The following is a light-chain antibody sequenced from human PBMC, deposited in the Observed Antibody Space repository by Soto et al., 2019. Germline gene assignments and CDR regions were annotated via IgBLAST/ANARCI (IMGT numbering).Light chain of an antibody. CDR3: QQCHRYLT. V-gene: IGKV1-17*01. CDR1: QCIRNE. CDR2: GAS. Sequence: DIHMAQSPPSLSASVGDRVSITCRATQCIRNELGWYQQKPGKAPKLLISGASSLQSGVPSRFSGSASGTEFTLTISSLQPDDIATYCCQQCHRYLTFGQGTKVDIK. J-gene: IGKJ1*01.